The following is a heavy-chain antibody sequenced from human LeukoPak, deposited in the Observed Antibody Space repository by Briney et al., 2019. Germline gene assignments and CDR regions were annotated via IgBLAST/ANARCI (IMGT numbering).Heavy chain of an antibody. V-gene: IGHV3-21*01. CDR1: GFTFSSYS. CDR2: ISSSSSYI. Sequence: GGSLRLSCAASGFTFSSYSMNWVRQAPGKGLECVSSISSSSSYIYYADSVKGRFTISRDNAKNSLYLQMNSLRAEDTAVYYCARGDSDYDILTGYYPFDYWGQGTLVTVSS. CDR3: ARGDSDYDILTGYYPFDY. D-gene: IGHD3-9*01. J-gene: IGHJ4*02.